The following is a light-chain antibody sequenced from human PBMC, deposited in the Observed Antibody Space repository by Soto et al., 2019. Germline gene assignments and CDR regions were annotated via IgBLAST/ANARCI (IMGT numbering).Light chain of an antibody. Sequence: EIVLTQSPATLSLSPGERATLSCRASQSVSSSLAWYQQKPGQAPRLLIYDASNRATGIPARFSGSESGTDFTLTISSLEPEDFAVYYCQQRSNWPPLTFGGGTKVEIK. J-gene: IGKJ4*01. CDR3: QQRSNWPPLT. V-gene: IGKV3-11*01. CDR2: DAS. CDR1: QSVSSS.